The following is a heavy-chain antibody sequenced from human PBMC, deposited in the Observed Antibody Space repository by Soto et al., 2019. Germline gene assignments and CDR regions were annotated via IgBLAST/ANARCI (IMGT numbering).Heavy chain of an antibody. J-gene: IGHJ5*02. CDR1: GFSLRTYG. CDR3: ARDVVTAVAGSVNWLDP. D-gene: IGHD6-19*01. V-gene: IGHV3-33*01. CDR2: IWYDGTKK. Sequence: QVQLVESGGGVVQSGRSLTLSRAASGFSLRTYGMQWLRRAPGKGLEWVAFIWYDGTKKFYANSVKGRSTISKDNSNNILYLQMSGLRAEDTAVYYCARDVVTAVAGSVNWLDPWGQGTLVTVSS.